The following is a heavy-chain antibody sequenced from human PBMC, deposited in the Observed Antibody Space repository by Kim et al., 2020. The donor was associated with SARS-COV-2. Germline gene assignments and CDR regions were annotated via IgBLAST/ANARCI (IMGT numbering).Heavy chain of an antibody. J-gene: IGHJ3*02. Sequence: ASVKVSCKASGYTFTSYGISWVRQAPGQGLEWMGWISAYNGNTNYAQKLQGRVTMTTDTSTSTAYMELRSLRSDDTAVYYCARGLRDYYGSGVLPFDIWGQGNMVTVSS. V-gene: IGHV1-18*04. CDR3: ARGLRDYYGSGVLPFDI. D-gene: IGHD3-10*01. CDR1: GYTFTSYG. CDR2: ISAYNGNT.